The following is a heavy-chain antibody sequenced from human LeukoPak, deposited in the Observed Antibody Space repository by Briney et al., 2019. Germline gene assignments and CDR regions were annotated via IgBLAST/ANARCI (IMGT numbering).Heavy chain of an antibody. Sequence: AASVKVSCKASGYTFTGYYIHWVRQAPGQGLEWMGWINPKSGDAHYAQNFQGRVTMTRDTSISTAYMELSRLRSDDTAVYYCASEWDLGDKSEGLDYWGQGTLVTVSS. CDR3: ASEWDLGDKSEGLDY. CDR1: GYTFTGYY. CDR2: INPKSGDA. V-gene: IGHV1-2*02. D-gene: IGHD1-26*01. J-gene: IGHJ4*02.